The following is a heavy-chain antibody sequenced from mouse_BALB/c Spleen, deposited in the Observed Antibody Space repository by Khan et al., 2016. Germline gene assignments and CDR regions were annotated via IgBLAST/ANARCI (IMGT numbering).Heavy chain of an antibody. Sequence: QIQLVQSGPELKKPGETVKISCKASGYTFTDYSMHWVKQAPGKGLKWMGCIKTETGEPTYAYDFKRLFAFSLDTSASTADLQINNLKNGITATYFCANWGDCFDSGGQGTTLTVSS. CDR2: IKTETGEP. J-gene: IGHJ2*01. V-gene: IGHV9-2-1*01. CDR3: ANWGDCFDS. CDR1: GYTFTDYS.